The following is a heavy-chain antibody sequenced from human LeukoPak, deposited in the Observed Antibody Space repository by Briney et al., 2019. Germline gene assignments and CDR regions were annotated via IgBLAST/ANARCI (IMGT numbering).Heavy chain of an antibody. CDR1: GYTFTSYG. Sequence: ASVKVSCKASGYTFTSYGISWVRQPPGQGLEWMGWISAYNGNTNYAQKLQGRVTMTTDTSTSTAYMELRSLRSDDTAVYYCARGPLYYDSSGYLDYWGQGTLVTVSS. J-gene: IGHJ4*02. CDR2: ISAYNGNT. V-gene: IGHV1-18*01. D-gene: IGHD3-22*01. CDR3: ARGPLYYDSSGYLDY.